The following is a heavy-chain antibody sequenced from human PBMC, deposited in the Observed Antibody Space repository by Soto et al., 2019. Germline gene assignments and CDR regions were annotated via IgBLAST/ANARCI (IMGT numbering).Heavy chain of an antibody. Sequence: SGGSLRLSCAASGFTFSSYGMHWVRQAPGKGLEWVAVISYDGSNKYYADSVKGRFTISRDNSKNTLNLQMNSLRTEDSAVYYCAGTYGYGGYFDYWGQGTLVTVSS. J-gene: IGHJ4*02. D-gene: IGHD5-18*01. CDR3: AGTYGYGGYFDY. CDR1: GFTFSSYG. V-gene: IGHV3-30*03. CDR2: ISYDGSNK.